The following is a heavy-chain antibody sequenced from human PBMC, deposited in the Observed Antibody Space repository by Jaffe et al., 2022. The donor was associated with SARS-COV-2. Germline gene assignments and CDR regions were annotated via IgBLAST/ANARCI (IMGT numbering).Heavy chain of an antibody. CDR2: IYSDGST. V-gene: IGHV4-61*02. CDR3: AREDQWLIRDEDAFDI. Sequence: QVQLQESGPRLVKPSQTLSLTCTVTGGSISIGEHFWTWIRQPAGKGLEWIGRIYSDGSTNYNPALKSRVTISIDTSKNQFSLRLRSVTAADTALYYCAREDQWLIRDEDAFDIWGPGTMVTVSS. D-gene: IGHD6-19*01. CDR1: GGSISIGEHF. J-gene: IGHJ3*02.